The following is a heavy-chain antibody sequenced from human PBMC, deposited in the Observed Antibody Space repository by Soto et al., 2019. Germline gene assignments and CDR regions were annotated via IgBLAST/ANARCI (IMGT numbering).Heavy chain of an antibody. CDR1: GVSTSNHY. J-gene: IGHJ4*02. CDR2: IYYRGTT. D-gene: IGHD2-2*01. CDR3: ARGGGSPYHDHEFVC. V-gene: IGHV4-59*11. Sequence: QVQLQESGPGLVKPSETLSLTCSVSGVSTSNHYWTWIRKPPGQGPEWIGCIYYRGTTNYNASFNSRVTIAVDTSKNQFSLKLNSVTTADTAVYYCARGGGSPYHDHEFVCWGQGILVTVAS.